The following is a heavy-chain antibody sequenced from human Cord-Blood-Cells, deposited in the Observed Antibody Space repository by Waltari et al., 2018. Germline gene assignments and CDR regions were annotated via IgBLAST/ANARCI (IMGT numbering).Heavy chain of an antibody. J-gene: IGHJ4*02. CDR3: ASRSSSSEGQFDY. CDR2: IIPIFGTA. CDR1: GGTFSTYA. V-gene: IGHV1-69*01. D-gene: IGHD6-6*01. Sequence: QVQQVQSGAEEKKPGSPVKVSCRASGGTFSTYAISRVGQAPGQGLEWVGGIIPIFGTANYAQKFQGRVTITADESTGTAYMELSSLRSEDTAVYYCASRSSSSEGQFDYWGQGTLVTVSS.